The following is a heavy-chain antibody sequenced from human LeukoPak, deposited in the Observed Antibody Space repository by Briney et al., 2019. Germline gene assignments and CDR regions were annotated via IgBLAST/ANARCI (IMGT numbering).Heavy chain of an antibody. CDR3: AKDRSSGHSDY. Sequence: GGSLRLSCAASGFTFSSFGMHWVRQAPGRGLEWVAVISYDGSNKYYADSVKGRFTISRDNSKNTLYLQMSSLGAEDTAVYYCAKDRSSGHSDYWGQGTVVTVSS. J-gene: IGHJ4*02. V-gene: IGHV3-30*18. CDR1: GFTFSSFG. CDR2: ISYDGSNK. D-gene: IGHD6-19*01.